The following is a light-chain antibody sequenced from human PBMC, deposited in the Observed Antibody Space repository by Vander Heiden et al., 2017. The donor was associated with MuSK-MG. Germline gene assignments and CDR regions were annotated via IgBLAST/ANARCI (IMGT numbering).Light chain of an antibody. J-gene: IGKJ2*01. V-gene: IGKV1-8*01. Sequence: AIRMTQSPSSFSASTGDRVTITCRASQGISSYLAWYQQKPGKAPKLLIYAASTLQSGVPSRFSGSGSGTDFTLTISCLQSEDFATYYCQQDDSYPSTLGQGTKLEIK. CDR3: QQDDSYPST. CDR1: QGISSY. CDR2: AAS.